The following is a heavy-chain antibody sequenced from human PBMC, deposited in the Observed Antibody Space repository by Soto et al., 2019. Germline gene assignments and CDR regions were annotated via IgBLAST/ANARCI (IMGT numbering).Heavy chain of an antibody. V-gene: IGHV3-53*01. CDR3: ATWHEREHAYDV. CDR2: LYVIDGS. J-gene: IGHJ3*01. CDR1: GFTISGEKY. Sequence: DVQLVESGGGLIQPGESLRLSCAAFGFTISGEKYVAWVRQAPAKGLEWVSALYVIDGSFYADAVKARFTTSSDSSKTTVYLQMNDLRPDDTAVYYCATWHEREHAYDVWCLGTTGTVSS. D-gene: IGHD1-1*01.